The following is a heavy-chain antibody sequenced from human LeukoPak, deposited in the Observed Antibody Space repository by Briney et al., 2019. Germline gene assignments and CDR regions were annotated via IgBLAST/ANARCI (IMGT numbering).Heavy chain of an antibody. CDR3: ARQSGGATVTAIFDY. CDR1: GGSISNSSYY. J-gene: IGHJ4*02. Sequence: SETLSLTCSVAGGSISNSSYYWGWIRQPPGNGLEWIGNVYYSGSTYYNPSLKSRVTISVDTSRNQFSLKLTSVTAADTAMFYCARQSGGATVTAIFDYWGQGTLVTVSS. CDR2: VYYSGST. V-gene: IGHV4-39*01. D-gene: IGHD2-21*02.